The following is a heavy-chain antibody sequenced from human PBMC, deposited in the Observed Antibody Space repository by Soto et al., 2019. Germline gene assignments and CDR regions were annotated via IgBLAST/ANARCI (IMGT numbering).Heavy chain of an antibody. D-gene: IGHD3-16*01. J-gene: IGHJ4*02. V-gene: IGHV1-18*01. CDR1: GYTFTKYG. CDR3: AREMAGLGGEYDY. CDR2: ISGSSGNA. Sequence: QVQLVQSGAEVKNPGASVKVSCKTSGYTFTKYGVGWVRQAPGQGLEWMGWISGSSGNANYAEKVQGRITLTTATSTSTAYIELRSLRSDDTAVYYCAREMAGLGGEYDYWGQGTLVNVSS.